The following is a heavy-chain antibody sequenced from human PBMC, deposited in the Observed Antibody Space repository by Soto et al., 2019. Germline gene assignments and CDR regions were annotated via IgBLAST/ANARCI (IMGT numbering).Heavy chain of an antibody. Sequence: RGESLKISCKASGYIYVLYWISWVRQVPGKGLEWMGRIDPSDSRCDYGASFEGHVTFSSDKPITTAYLHFNSLQASDTAIYYCTRHPDFDYFHWSESWGQGTPVTVSS. V-gene: IGHV5-10-1*01. CDR3: TRHPDFDYFHWSES. D-gene: IGHD3-9*01. J-gene: IGHJ5*01. CDR1: GYIYVLYW. CDR2: IDPSDSRC.